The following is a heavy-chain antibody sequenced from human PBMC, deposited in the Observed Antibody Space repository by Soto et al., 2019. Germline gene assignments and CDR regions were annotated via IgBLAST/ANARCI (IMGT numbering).Heavy chain of an antibody. V-gene: IGHV4-34*01. CDR3: ARARGGYFDY. Sequence: TLSLTCAVYGGSFIGYYWSWIRQPPGKGLEWIGEINHSGSTNYSPSLKSRVTISVDTAKNQFSLKLSSVTAADTAVYYCARARGGYFDYWGQGTLVTVSS. D-gene: IGHD3-10*01. CDR2: INHSGST. CDR1: GGSFIGYY. J-gene: IGHJ4*02.